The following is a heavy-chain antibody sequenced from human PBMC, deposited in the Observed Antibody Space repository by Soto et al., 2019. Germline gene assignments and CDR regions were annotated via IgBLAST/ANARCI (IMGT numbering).Heavy chain of an antibody. CDR2: IWYDGSNK. CDR1: GYTFSSYG. V-gene: IGHV3-33*01. D-gene: IGHD3-22*01. CDR3: ARGYYYDSSGYYYRGKGAFDI. Sequence: QVQLVESGGGVVQPGRSLRLSCAASGYTFSSYGMHWVRQAPGKGLEWVAVIWYDGSNKYYADSVKGRFTISRDNSKNTLYLQMNSLRAEDTAVYYCARGYYYDSSGYYYRGKGAFDIWGQGTMVTVSS. J-gene: IGHJ3*02.